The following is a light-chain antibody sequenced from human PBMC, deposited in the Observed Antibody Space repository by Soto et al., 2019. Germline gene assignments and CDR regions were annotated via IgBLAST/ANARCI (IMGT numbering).Light chain of an antibody. V-gene: IGKV3-20*01. Sequence: EIVLTQSPGTLSLSPGERATLSCSASQSVSSSYLAWYQQKPGQAPRLLFYGASSRATGIPDRFSGSVSGTDFALAISRLETEDFAVYYCQQYDSSPYTFGPGTNLEIK. CDR1: QSVSSSY. J-gene: IGKJ2*01. CDR2: GAS. CDR3: QQYDSSPYT.